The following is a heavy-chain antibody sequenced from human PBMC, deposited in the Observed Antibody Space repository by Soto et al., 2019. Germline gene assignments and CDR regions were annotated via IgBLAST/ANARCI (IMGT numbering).Heavy chain of an antibody. CDR3: ARSSAAGTSYYYYGMDV. CDR1: GYSFTSYW. D-gene: IGHD6-13*01. CDR2: IYPGDSDT. J-gene: IGHJ6*02. Sequence: LGESLKISCKGSGYSFTSYWIGWVRQMPGKGLEWMGIIYPGDSDTRYSPSFQGQVTISADKSISTAYLQWSSLKASDTAMYYCARSSAAGTSYYYYGMDVWGQGTTVTVSS. V-gene: IGHV5-51*01.